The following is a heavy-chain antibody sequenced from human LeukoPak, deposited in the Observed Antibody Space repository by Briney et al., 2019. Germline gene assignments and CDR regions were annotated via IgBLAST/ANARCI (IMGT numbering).Heavy chain of an antibody. J-gene: IGHJ4*02. V-gene: IGHV4-61*01. D-gene: IGHD3-9*01. CDR1: GGSVRSGSYY. CDR3: ARLENYDILTGFPPHPYFDS. CDR2: IHYTGSS. Sequence: SETLSLTCTVSGGSVRSGSYYWSWIRQPPGKGLEWIGNIHYTGSSNYNPSLKSRVTISVYTSKNQFSLKLRSVTAADTAVYYCARLENYDILTGFPPHPYFDSWGQGTLVTVSS.